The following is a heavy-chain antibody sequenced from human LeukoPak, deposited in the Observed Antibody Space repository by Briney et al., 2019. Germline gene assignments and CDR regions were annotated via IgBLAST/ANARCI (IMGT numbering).Heavy chain of an antibody. J-gene: IGHJ4*02. D-gene: IGHD5-18*01. CDR2: IKQDGSAK. V-gene: IGHV3-7*03. CDR1: GFTFSKYW. CDR3: AKDSVGYSYGAFDS. Sequence: GGSLRLSCVASGFTFSKYWMTWVRQAPGKGLAWVAKIKQDGSAKYYMDSVKGRFAISRDNPKNTLYLQMNSLRAEDTAVYYCAKDSVGYSYGAFDSWGQGTLVTVSS.